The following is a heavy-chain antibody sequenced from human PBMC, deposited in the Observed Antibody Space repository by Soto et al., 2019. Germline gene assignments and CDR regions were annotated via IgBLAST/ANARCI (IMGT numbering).Heavy chain of an antibody. D-gene: IGHD6-6*01. CDR1: GGSLSGCY. CDR3: ARGGDSSSDYYYYGMDV. J-gene: IGHJ6*02. V-gene: IGHV4-34*01. Sequence: SETLSLTCAVYGGSLSGCYWIWIRQPPGKGLEWIGEINHSGSTNYNPSLKSRVTISVDTSKNQFSLKLSSVTAADTAVYYCARGGDSSSDYYYYGMDVWGQGTTVT. CDR2: INHSGST.